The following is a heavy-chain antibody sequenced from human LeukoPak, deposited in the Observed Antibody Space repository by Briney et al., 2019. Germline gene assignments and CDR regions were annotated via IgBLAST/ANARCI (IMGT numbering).Heavy chain of an antibody. CDR2: IYTSGTTT. D-gene: IGHD1-26*01. CDR1: DDPINSGVYY. V-gene: IGHV4-61*09. CDR3: ARAKKRSGRSRNFYLDV. J-gene: IGHJ6*03. Sequence: SETLSLTRTVSDDPINSGVYYWNWIRQPAGKGLEWIGHIYTSGTTTNSNPSLKSRVAISLDTSKNHFSLKLSSVTAADTAVYYCARAKKRSGRSRNFYLDVWGKGTTVTVSS.